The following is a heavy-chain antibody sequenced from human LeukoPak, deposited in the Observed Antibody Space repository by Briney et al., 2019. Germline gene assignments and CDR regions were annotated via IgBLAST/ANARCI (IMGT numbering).Heavy chain of an antibody. V-gene: IGHV4-4*07. CDR2: LNTGGST. CDR3: ARDLGFGVVDLGY. Sequence: SETLSLTCTLSGGSISSYYWSWIRQPAGKGLEYIGRLNTGGSTNYNPPLKGRVTISLDTSKNEFSLKMNSVTAADTAVYYCARDLGFGVVDLGYWGQGILVTVSS. D-gene: IGHD3-16*01. J-gene: IGHJ4*02. CDR1: GGSISSYY.